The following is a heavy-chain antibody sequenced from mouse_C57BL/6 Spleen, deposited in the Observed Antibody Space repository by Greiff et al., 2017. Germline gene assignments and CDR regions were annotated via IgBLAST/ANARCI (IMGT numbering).Heavy chain of an antibody. D-gene: IGHD3-2*02. Sequence: QVQLQQSGPELVKPGASVKISCKASGYAFSSSWMNWVKQRPGKGLEWIGRIYPGDGDTNYNGKFKGKATLTADKSSSTAYMQLSSLTSEDSAVYFCARQQLRDEGFAYWGQGTLVTVSA. CDR2: IYPGDGDT. J-gene: IGHJ3*01. CDR3: ARQQLRDEGFAY. CDR1: GYAFSSSW. V-gene: IGHV1-82*01.